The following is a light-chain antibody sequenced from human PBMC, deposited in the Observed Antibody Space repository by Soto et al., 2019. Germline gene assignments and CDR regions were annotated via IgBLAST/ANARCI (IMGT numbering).Light chain of an antibody. CDR3: MQGTHWPPEYT. Sequence: DVVMTQSPLSLPVTLGQPASISCRSSQSLVYSDGNTYLNWFQQRPGQSPRRLIYKVSNRDSGVPNRIRGSRSGTEFPLKNRRVEAEDVRVYYCMQGTHWPPEYTFGQGTKLEIK. CDR2: KVS. J-gene: IGKJ2*01. V-gene: IGKV2-30*01. CDR1: QSLVYSDGNTY.